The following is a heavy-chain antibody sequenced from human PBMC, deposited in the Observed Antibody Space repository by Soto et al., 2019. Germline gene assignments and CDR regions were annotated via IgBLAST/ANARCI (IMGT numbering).Heavy chain of an antibody. J-gene: IGHJ6*02. D-gene: IGHD3-22*01. CDR2: ISYDGSNK. CDR3: ARPPVTYYYDSSGYIYYYYGMDF. CDR1: GFTFSSYT. Sequence: GGSLRLSCAASGFTFSSYTLNWVRQAPGKGLEWVAVISYDGSNKYYADSVKGRFTISRDNSKNTLYLQMNSLRAEDTAVYYCARPPVTYYYDSSGYIYYYYGMDFWGQGTTVTVSS. V-gene: IGHV3-30-3*01.